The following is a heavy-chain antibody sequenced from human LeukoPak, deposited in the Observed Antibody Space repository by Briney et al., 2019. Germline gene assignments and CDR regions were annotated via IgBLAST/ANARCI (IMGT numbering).Heavy chain of an antibody. CDR1: GYSFSSSG. Sequence: ASVKVSCKASGYSFSSSGINWVRQAPGHGLEWMGWISASNGNTDYAQNFQGRVTMTTDTSTSTAYMELKSLRSDDTAVYYCGRGATPVAGAGPYYYYGMDVWGQGTTVTVSS. V-gene: IGHV1-18*01. D-gene: IGHD6-19*01. CDR2: ISASNGNT. J-gene: IGHJ6*02. CDR3: GRGATPVAGAGPYYYYGMDV.